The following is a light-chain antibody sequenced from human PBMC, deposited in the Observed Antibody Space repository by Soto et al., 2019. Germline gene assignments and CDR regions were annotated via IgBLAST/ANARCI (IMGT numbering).Light chain of an antibody. CDR1: QSISRN. CDR3: KQYNSWRPIT. V-gene: IGKV3-15*01. Sequence: EIVMTQSPVTLSVSPGERATLSCRASQSISRNVGWYQQRPGQAPRLLIYDASTRATGIPARFSGSGSGTEFTLTISSLESDDSAVYYCKQYNSWRPITFGQGTKVEIK. CDR2: DAS. J-gene: IGKJ1*01.